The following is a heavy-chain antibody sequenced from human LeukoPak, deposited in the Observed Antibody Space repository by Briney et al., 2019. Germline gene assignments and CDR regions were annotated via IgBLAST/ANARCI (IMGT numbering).Heavy chain of an antibody. V-gene: IGHV4-61*01. CDR2: MFYSGRT. CDR3: ASKNSGSGRFWYFDL. CDR1: GGSISTISSYY. D-gene: IGHD6-6*01. J-gene: IGHJ2*01. Sequence: PSESLSLTCTVSGGSISTISSYYWSWIRQPPGKGLEWIGYMFYSGRTNYNPTLKSRVTISIDTSKKQVSLKLDSVTAADTAVYYCASKNSGSGRFWYFDLWGPGTLVTVSS.